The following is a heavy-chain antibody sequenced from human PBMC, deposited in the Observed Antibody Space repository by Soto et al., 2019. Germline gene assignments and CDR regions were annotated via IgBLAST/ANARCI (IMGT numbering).Heavy chain of an antibody. CDR2: INHSGST. Sequence: PSETLSPTCAVYGGSFSGYYWTWIRQPPGTGLEWIGEINHSGSTNYNPSLKSRVTISVDTSKNQFSLKLSSVTAADTALYYCARHYGQEVFDYWGQGTLVTSPQ. V-gene: IGHV4-34*01. CDR1: GGSFSGYY. J-gene: IGHJ4*02. D-gene: IGHD3-16*01. CDR3: ARHYGQEVFDY.